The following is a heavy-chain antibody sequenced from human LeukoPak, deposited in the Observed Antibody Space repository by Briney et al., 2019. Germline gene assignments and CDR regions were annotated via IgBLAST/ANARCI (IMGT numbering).Heavy chain of an antibody. CDR3: ARRRDGYNSMAYYFDY. CDR2: IYYSGST. D-gene: IGHD5-24*01. V-gene: IGHV4-39*01. Sequence: PSETLSLTCTVSVGSINSSSYYWGWIRQPPGKGLEWIGSIYYSGSTYYNPSLKSRVTISVDTSKNQFSLKLSSVTAADTAVYYCARRRDGYNSMAYYFDYWGQGTLVTDSS. CDR1: VGSINSSSYY. J-gene: IGHJ4*02.